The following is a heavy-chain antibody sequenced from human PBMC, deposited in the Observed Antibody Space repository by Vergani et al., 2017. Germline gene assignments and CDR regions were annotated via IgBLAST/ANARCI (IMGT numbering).Heavy chain of an antibody. D-gene: IGHD2-2*03. V-gene: IGHV3-48*01. CDR1: GFTFSSYS. CDR2: ISSSSSTI. CDR3: ASGYCSSTSCYAPYYYYGMDV. Sequence: EVQLVESGGGLVQPGGSLRLSCAASGFTFSSYSMNWVRQAPWKGLEWVSYISSSSSTIYYADSVKGRFTISRDNAKNSLYLQMNSLRAEDTAVYYCASGYCSSTSCYAPYYYYGMDVWGQGTTVTVSS. J-gene: IGHJ6*02.